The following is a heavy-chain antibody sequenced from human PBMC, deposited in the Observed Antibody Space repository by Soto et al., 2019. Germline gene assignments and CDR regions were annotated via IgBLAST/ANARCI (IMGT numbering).Heavy chain of an antibody. CDR3: ARAGIVVVTATDY. Sequence: EVQLVESGGGLVKPGGSLRLSCAASGFTFSSYSMNWVRQAPGKGLEWVSSISSSSSYIYYADSVKGRFTISRDNAKNSLYLQMNSLRAEDTAVYYCARAGIVVVTATDYWGQGTLVTVSS. CDR1: GFTFSSYS. D-gene: IGHD2-21*02. CDR2: ISSSSSYI. J-gene: IGHJ4*02. V-gene: IGHV3-21*01.